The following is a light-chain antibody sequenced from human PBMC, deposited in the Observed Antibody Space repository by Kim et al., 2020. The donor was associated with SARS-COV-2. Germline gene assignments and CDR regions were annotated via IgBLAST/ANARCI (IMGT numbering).Light chain of an antibody. CDR3: QQYNNWPPLP. V-gene: IGKV3-15*01. Sequence: VSPGERATPSCRASQSVSSHLALYQPKPGPAPRPLIHGSSTRAPGIPARFSGSGSGTEFTPTISSLPSEDFADYYCQQYNNWPPLPFGQGTKLEI. J-gene: IGKJ2*01. CDR2: GSS. CDR1: QSVSSH.